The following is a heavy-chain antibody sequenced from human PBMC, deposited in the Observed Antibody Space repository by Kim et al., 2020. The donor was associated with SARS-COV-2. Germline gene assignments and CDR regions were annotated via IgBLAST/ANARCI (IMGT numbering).Heavy chain of an antibody. J-gene: IGHJ4*02. CDR3: ARNQGLRFFDY. Sequence: NTHHPAPNSRVTISIHTSKAQFSLKLSAVTAADTAVYYCARNQGLRFFDYWGQGTLVTVSS. V-gene: IGHV4-59*01. CDR2: N. D-gene: IGHD4-17*01.